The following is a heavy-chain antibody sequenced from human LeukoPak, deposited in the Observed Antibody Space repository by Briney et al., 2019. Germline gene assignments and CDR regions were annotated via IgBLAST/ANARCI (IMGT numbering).Heavy chain of an antibody. CDR3: ARGYCTNTICLGRPYFDY. Sequence: VKVSCKASGGTFSSYAISWVRQAPGQGLEWMGRIIPILGIAIYAQKFQGRVTITADKSTSTAYMELSSLRSEDTAVYFCARGYCTNTICLGRPYFDYWGQGTLVTVSS. V-gene: IGHV1-69*10. D-gene: IGHD2-2*01. CDR2: IIPILGIA. CDR1: GGTFSSYA. J-gene: IGHJ4*02.